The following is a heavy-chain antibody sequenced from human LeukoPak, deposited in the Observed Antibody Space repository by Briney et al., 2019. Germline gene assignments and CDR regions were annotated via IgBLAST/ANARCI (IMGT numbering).Heavy chain of an antibody. CDR1: GYSISSGFY. Sequence: PSETLSLTCTVSGYSISSGFYWGWIRQPPGKGLEWIGSIYHSGSTHYNSSLKSRVTISVDTSKNQLSLKLSSVTAADTAVYYCARDHEGVVGTTGGVDYWGQGTLVTVSS. V-gene: IGHV4-38-2*02. CDR2: IYHSGST. D-gene: IGHD1-26*01. CDR3: ARDHEGVVGTTGGVDY. J-gene: IGHJ4*02.